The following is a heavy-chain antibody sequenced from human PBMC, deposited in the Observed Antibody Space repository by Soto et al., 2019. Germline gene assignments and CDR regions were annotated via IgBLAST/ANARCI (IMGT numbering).Heavy chain of an antibody. J-gene: IGHJ4*02. Sequence: SETLSLTCTVSGGSISGSSYYWGWIRQPPGKGLEWIGNIYYSGSTYYNPSLKSRVTISVDTSKNQFSLKLSSVTAVDTAVYYCMLGSGWKDFDYWGQGTLVTVSS. CDR3: MLGSGWKDFDY. V-gene: IGHV4-39*01. CDR2: IYYSGST. D-gene: IGHD3-22*01. CDR1: GGSISGSSYY.